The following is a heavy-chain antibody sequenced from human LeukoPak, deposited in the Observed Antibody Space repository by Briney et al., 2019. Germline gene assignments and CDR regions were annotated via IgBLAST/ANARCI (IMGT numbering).Heavy chain of an antibody. J-gene: IGHJ4*02. CDR1: GFIFSSYG. V-gene: IGHV3-30*02. D-gene: IGHD1-26*01. Sequence: TGGSLRLSCAASGFIFSSYGMHWVRQAPGKGLEWVALIRYDGTNKYYADSVKGRFTISRDNSKNTLYLQMNSLRAEDTAVYYCAKDRSGSYSQGLDYWGQGTLVTVSS. CDR3: AKDRSGSYSQGLDY. CDR2: IRYDGTNK.